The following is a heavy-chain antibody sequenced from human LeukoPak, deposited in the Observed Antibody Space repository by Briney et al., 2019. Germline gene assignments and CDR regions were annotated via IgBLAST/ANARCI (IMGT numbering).Heavy chain of an antibody. Sequence: PGASLRLSCAASGFTFSSYAMSWVRQAPEKGLEWVSEISGSGGSTYYADSVKGRFTISRDNSKNTLYLQMNSLRVEDTAVYYCAKDADPRPFYFDYWGQGILVTVSS. J-gene: IGHJ4*02. CDR1: GFTFSSYA. V-gene: IGHV3-23*01. CDR3: AKDADPRPFYFDY. CDR2: ISGSGGST.